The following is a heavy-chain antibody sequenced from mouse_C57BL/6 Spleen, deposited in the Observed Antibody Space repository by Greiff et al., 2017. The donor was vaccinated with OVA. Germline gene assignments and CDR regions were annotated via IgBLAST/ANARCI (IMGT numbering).Heavy chain of an antibody. CDR1: GYTFTSYW. CDR3: ARGGVYDYDRTWFAY. CDR2: IYPGSGST. Sequence: QVQLQQPGAELVKPGASVKMSCKASGYTFTSYWITWVKQRPGQGLEWIGDIYPGSGSTNYNEKFKSKATLTVDTSSSTAYRQLSSLTSEDSSVYYCARGGVYDYDRTWFAYWGQGTLVTVSA. D-gene: IGHD2-4*01. J-gene: IGHJ3*01. V-gene: IGHV1-55*01.